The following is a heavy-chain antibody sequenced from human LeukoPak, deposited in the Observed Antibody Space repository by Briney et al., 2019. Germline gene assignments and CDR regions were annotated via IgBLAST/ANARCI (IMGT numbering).Heavy chain of an antibody. Sequence: ASVTVSCTASGGTFSIYAISWVRQAPGQGLEWMGGIIPIFGTANYAQKFQGRVTITADESTSTAYMELSSLRSEDTAVYYCARDPGIAVAGTRYYYMDVWGKGTTVTVSS. V-gene: IGHV1-69*13. D-gene: IGHD6-19*01. CDR3: ARDPGIAVAGTRYYYMDV. CDR1: GGTFSIYA. CDR2: IIPIFGTA. J-gene: IGHJ6*03.